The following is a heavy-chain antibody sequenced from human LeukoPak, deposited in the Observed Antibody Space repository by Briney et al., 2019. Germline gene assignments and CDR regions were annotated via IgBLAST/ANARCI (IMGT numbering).Heavy chain of an antibody. CDR1: GLIFSGSA. D-gene: IGHD6-13*01. CDR3: TSQAGYSSSWET. V-gene: IGHV3-73*01. CDR2: MRSKANNYAT. J-gene: IGHJ5*02. Sequence: GGSLKLSCAASGLIFSGSAMHWVRQAPGKGLEWVGRMRSKANNYATGYATSVIGRFTISGDDSKNTRYLEMNSLKIEDTAVYFCTSQAGYSSSWETWGQGTLVTVSS.